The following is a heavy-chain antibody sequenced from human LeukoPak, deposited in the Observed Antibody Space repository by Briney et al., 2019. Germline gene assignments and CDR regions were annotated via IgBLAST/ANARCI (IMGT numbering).Heavy chain of an antibody. CDR1: GYTFTSYG. Sequence: ASVKVSCKASGYTFTSYGISWVRQAPGQGLEWMGWISAYNGNTNYAQKLQGRVTMTTDTSTSTAYMELRSLRAEDTAVYYCAKDKDSSGYYSTGWHDWGQGTLVTVSS. CDR3: AKDKDSSGYYSTGWHD. J-gene: IGHJ4*02. D-gene: IGHD3-22*01. CDR2: ISAYNGNT. V-gene: IGHV1-18*01.